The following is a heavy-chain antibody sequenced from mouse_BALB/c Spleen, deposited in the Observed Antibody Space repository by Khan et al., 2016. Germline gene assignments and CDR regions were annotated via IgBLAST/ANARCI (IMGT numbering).Heavy chain of an antibody. J-gene: IGHJ4*01. CDR3: ARKYGNYAMDY. CDR2: INPSTGYT. Sequence: VQLQESGAELAKPGASVKMSCKASGYTFTSYWMHWVKQRPGQGLEWIGYINPSTGYTEYNQKFKDKATLTADKSSSTAYMQLSSLTSEDSAVYYCARKYGNYAMDYWGRETSVTVSS. D-gene: IGHD2-1*01. V-gene: IGHV1-7*01. CDR1: GYTFTSYW.